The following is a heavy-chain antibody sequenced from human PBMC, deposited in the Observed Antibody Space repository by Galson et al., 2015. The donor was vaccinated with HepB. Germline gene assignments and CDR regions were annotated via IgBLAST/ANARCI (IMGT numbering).Heavy chain of an antibody. Sequence: SLRLSCAASGFTFNSYWMTWVRQAPGKGLEWVANIKEDGSQKYYVDSMKGRFTISGDNAKNSLYLQMNSLRVEDTAVYYCARNVGGGDGYWGQGTLVTVSS. CDR2: IKEDGSQK. D-gene: IGHD3-16*01. J-gene: IGHJ4*02. V-gene: IGHV3-7*01. CDR1: GFTFNSYW. CDR3: ARNVGGGDGY.